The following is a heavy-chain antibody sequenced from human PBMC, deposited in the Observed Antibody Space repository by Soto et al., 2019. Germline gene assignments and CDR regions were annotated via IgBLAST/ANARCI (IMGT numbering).Heavy chain of an antibody. D-gene: IGHD2-2*01. CDR2: IYHSGST. Sequence: PSETLSLTCAVSGVSISSGGYSWSWIRPPPGKGLEWIGYIYHSGSTYYNPSLKSRVTISVDRSKNQFSLKLSSVTAADTAVYYCARVPDRWGQGTLVTVSS. V-gene: IGHV4-30-2*01. CDR1: GVSISSGGYS. J-gene: IGHJ5*02. CDR3: ARVPDR.